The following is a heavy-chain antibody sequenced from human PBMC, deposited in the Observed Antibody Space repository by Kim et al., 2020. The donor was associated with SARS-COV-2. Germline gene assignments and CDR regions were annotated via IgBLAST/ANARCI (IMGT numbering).Heavy chain of an antibody. CDR3: ARGYYGMDV. CDR2: GST. J-gene: IGHJ6*02. V-gene: IGHV3-66*01. Sequence: GSTYHADSGKGRFTISRDNSKNTLYLQMNSLRAEDTAVYYCARGYYGMDVWGQGTTVTVSS.